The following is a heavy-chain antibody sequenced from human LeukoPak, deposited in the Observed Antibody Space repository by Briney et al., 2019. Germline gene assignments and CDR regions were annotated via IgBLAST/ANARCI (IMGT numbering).Heavy chain of an antibody. Sequence: GESLQISCKGSGYSFTSYWISWVRQMPGKGLEWMGRIDPSDSYTNYSPSFQGHVTISADKSISTAYLQWSSLKASDTAMYYCAMSVATVVTPEDYWGQGTLVTVSS. D-gene: IGHD4-23*01. CDR2: IDPSDSYT. J-gene: IGHJ4*02. CDR3: AMSVATVVTPEDY. V-gene: IGHV5-10-1*01. CDR1: GYSFTSYW.